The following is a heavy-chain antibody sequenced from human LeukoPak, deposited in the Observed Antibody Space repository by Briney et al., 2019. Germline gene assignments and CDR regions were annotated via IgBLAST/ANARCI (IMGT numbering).Heavy chain of an antibody. V-gene: IGHV1-2*06. Sequence: ASVTVSCKASGYTFTGYYMHWVRQAPGQGLEWMGRINPNSGGTNYAQKFQGRVTMTRDTSISTAYMELSRLRSDDTSVYYCARDESGYDFAYWGQGTLVTVSS. CDR1: GYTFTGYY. CDR2: INPNSGGT. J-gene: IGHJ4*02. CDR3: ARDESGYDFAY. D-gene: IGHD5-12*01.